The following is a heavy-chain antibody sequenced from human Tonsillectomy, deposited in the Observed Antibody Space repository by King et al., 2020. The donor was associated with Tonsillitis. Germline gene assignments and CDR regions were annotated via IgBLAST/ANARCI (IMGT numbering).Heavy chain of an antibody. V-gene: IGHV1-2*02. CDR3: ARARGGSYLFAY. CDR1: GYTFTGYY. D-gene: IGHD1-26*01. Sequence: QLVQSGAEVKKPGASVKVSCKASGYTFTGYYIHWGRQAPGQGLEWMGWINPNSGGTDDAQKFQGRVTMTRDTFITTAYMDLSRLRSDDPALFYCARARGGSYLFAYWGQGTLVTVSS. CDR2: INPNSGGT. J-gene: IGHJ4*02.